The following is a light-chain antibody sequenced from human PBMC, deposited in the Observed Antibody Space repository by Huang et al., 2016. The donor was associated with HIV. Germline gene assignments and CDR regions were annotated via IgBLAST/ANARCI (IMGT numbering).Light chain of an antibody. V-gene: IGKV1-39*01. J-gene: IGKJ3*01. Sequence: DIQMTQSPSSLSASVGDRVTITCRASQRISTHLNWYQQNPGKAPKLLIYAASSLQGGVPSRFSGSGSGTDFTLTISSLQPEDFATYYCQQSHGSPFTFGPGTKVDIK. CDR3: QQSHGSPFT. CDR1: QRISTH. CDR2: AAS.